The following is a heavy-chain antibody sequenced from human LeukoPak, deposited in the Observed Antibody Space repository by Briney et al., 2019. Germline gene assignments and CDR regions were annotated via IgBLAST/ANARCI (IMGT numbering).Heavy chain of an antibody. V-gene: IGHV1-2*06. CDR2: INPNSGGT. CDR1: GYTFTGYY. J-gene: IGHJ5*02. D-gene: IGHD2-15*01. Sequence: ASVKVSCKASGYTFTGYYMHWVRQAPGQGLEWMGRINPNSGGTNYAQKFQGRVTMTRDTSISTAYMELSRLRSDDTAVYYCARDLVGGGYCSGGSCCPTYNWFDPWGQGTLVTVSS. CDR3: ARDLVGGGYCSGGSCCPTYNWFDP.